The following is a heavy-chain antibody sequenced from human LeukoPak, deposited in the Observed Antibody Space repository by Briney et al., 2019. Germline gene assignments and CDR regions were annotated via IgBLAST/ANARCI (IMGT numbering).Heavy chain of an antibody. D-gene: IGHD2-15*01. J-gene: IGHJ1*01. CDR3: ALGYCGGGSCYAREYFQH. V-gene: IGHV4-31*03. CDR1: GGSIISGGYY. CDR2: IYYSGST. Sequence: PSQTLSLTCTVSGGSIISGGYYWTWIRQHPGKGLEWIEYIYYSGSTYYNPSLKSRVTISVDTSKNQFSLKLSSVTAADTAVYYCALGYCGGGSCYAREYFQHWGQGTLVTVSS.